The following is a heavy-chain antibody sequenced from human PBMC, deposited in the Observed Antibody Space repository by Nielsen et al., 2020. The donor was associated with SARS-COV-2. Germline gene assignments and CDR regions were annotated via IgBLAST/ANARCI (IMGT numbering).Heavy chain of an antibody. V-gene: IGHV1-69*13. CDR2: IIPIFGTA. Sequence: SVKVSCKASGGTFSSYAISWVRQAPGQGLEWMGGIIPIFGTANYAQKFQGRVTITADESTSTAYMELSSLRSEDTAVYYCAISRSVAGGSYYYYYYMDVWGKGTTVTVSS. CDR1: GGTFSSYA. J-gene: IGHJ6*03. CDR3: AISRSVAGGSYYYYYYMDV. D-gene: IGHD6-19*01.